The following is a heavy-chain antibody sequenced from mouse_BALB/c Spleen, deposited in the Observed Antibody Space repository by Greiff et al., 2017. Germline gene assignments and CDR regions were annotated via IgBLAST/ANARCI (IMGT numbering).Heavy chain of an antibody. CDR3: ARVTTVGDY. CDR2: INPSTGYT. Sequence: QVQLKQSGAELAKPGASVKMSCKASGYTFTSYWMHWVKQRPGQGLEWIGYINPSTGYTEYNQKFKDKATLTADKSSSTAYMQLSSLTSEDSAVYYCARVTTVGDYWGQGTTLTVSS. CDR1: GYTFTSYW. V-gene: IGHV1-7*01. D-gene: IGHD1-1*01. J-gene: IGHJ2*01.